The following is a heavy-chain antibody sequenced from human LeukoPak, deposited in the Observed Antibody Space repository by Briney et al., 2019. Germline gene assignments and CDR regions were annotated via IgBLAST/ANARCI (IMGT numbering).Heavy chain of an antibody. CDR2: IYTGDSDT. D-gene: IGHD1-26*01. V-gene: IGHV5-51*01. J-gene: IGHJ4*02. CDR3: ARRSQSGIYVEY. Sequence: GESLKISCKGSGYSITSYWIGWVRQRHGKGLEWMGIIYTGDSDTRYSPSFQGQVTISADKSISTAYVQWSSLEASDTAMYYCARRSQSGIYVEYWGQGTLVIVSS. CDR1: GYSITSYW.